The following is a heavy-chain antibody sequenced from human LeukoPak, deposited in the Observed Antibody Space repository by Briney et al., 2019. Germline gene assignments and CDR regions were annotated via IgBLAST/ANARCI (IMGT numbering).Heavy chain of an antibody. V-gene: IGHV1-2*02. CDR1: GYTFTGYY. CDR3: ARSSSASGYSSSWSPSTEYYYYYYMDV. Sequence: ASVKVSCKASGYTFTGYYIHWVRQAPGQGLEWMGWIYPNSGGTNYAQKFQDRVTMTRDTSITTAYMELSSLRSEDTAVYYCARSSSASGYSSSWSPSTEYYYYYYMDVWGKGTTVTISS. CDR2: IYPNSGGT. J-gene: IGHJ6*03. D-gene: IGHD6-13*01.